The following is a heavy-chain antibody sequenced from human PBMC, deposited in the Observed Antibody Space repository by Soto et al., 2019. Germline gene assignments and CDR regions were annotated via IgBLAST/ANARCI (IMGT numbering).Heavy chain of an antibody. J-gene: IGHJ3*02. V-gene: IGHV1-45*02. CDR3: ATPIPTTVTTYAFDI. CDR1: GYTFTYRY. Sequence: QMQLVQSGAEVKKTGSSVKVSCKASGYTFTYRYLHWVRQAPGQALEWMGWITPFNGNTNYAQKFQDRVTITRDRSMSTAYMELSSLRSEDTAMYYCATPIPTTVTTYAFDIWGQGTMVTVSS. D-gene: IGHD4-17*01. CDR2: ITPFNGNT.